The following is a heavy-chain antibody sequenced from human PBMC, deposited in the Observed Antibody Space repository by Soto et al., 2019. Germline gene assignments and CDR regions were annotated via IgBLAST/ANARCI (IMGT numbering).Heavy chain of an antibody. CDR2: ISSSSSTI. J-gene: IGHJ4*02. CDR1: GFTFSSYS. D-gene: IGHD6-13*01. V-gene: IGHV3-48*02. Sequence: GGSLRLSCAASGFTFSSYSMNWVRQAPGKGLEWVSYISSSSSTIYYADSVKGRFTISRDNAKNSLYLQMNSLRDEDTAVYYCAREGGYSSSWYTFDYWGQGTLVTVSS. CDR3: AREGGYSSSWYTFDY.